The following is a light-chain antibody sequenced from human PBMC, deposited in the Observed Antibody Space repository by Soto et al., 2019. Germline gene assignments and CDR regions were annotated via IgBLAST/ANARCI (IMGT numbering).Light chain of an antibody. CDR2: DDS. J-gene: IGLJ2*01. Sequence: SYELTQPPSVSVAPGQTARITCGGNNVGSKTVHWYQQKPGQAPVLVVYDDSDRPSGIPERFSGSNSGNTATLTISVVEAGDEAAYYCQVWDATSDHVVFSGGTKLTVL. V-gene: IGLV3-21*02. CDR1: NVGSKT. CDR3: QVWDATSDHVV.